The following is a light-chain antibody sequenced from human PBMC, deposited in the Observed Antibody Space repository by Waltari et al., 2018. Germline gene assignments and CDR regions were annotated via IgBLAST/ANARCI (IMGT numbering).Light chain of an antibody. Sequence: DTLMPQSPNSLAVSLGGGAPTSCRTGQSVLASTNNKKYLAWLHQKPGQPPRLLVYWASSRESGVPDRFSGSGSGTDFTLTINSLQAEDVAIYYCHQYTTIPFTFGQGTKLEL. CDR1: QSVLASTNNKKY. CDR3: HQYTTIPFT. V-gene: IGKV4-1*01. J-gene: IGKJ2*01. CDR2: WAS.